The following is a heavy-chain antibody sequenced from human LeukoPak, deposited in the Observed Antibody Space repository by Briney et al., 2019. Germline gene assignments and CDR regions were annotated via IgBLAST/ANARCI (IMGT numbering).Heavy chain of an antibody. CDR2: ISGSGGST. CDR1: GFTFSSYA. Sequence: GGSLRLSCAASGFTFSSYAMSWVRQAPGKGLKWVSAISGSGGSTYYADSVKGRFTISRDNSKNTLYLQMNSLRAEDTAVYYCAKDAGQWLVRAPYYYYYYYMDVWGKGTTVTVSS. V-gene: IGHV3-23*01. D-gene: IGHD6-19*01. CDR3: AKDAGQWLVRAPYYYYYYYMDV. J-gene: IGHJ6*03.